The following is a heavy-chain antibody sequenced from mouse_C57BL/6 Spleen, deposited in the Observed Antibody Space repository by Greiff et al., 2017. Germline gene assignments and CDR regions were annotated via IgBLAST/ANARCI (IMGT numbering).Heavy chain of an antibody. Sequence: QVQLQQSGAELVKPGASVKISCKASGYAFSSYWMNWVKQRPGKGLEWIGQIYPGDGDTNYNGKFKGKATLTADKSSSTAYMQLSSLTSEDSAVYFCARSLYYYGSSYDLDDWGQGTTLTVSS. CDR1: GYAFSSYW. J-gene: IGHJ2*01. CDR2: IYPGDGDT. D-gene: IGHD1-1*01. CDR3: ARSLYYYGSSYDLDD. V-gene: IGHV1-80*01.